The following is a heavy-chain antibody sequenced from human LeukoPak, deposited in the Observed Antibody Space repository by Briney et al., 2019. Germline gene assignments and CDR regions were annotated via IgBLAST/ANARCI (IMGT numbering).Heavy chain of an antibody. J-gene: IGHJ5*02. D-gene: IGHD1-7*01. CDR1: GDSIRSSY. V-gene: IGHV4-4*09. Sequence: SETLSLTCSVSGDSIRSSYWSWIRQAPGMGLECIGYIYISGDKIYNPSLKGRATLSLDTSNNQISLRLTSVTAADTAVYYCAKTARTSRSWGPGILVTVSS. CDR2: IYISGDK. CDR3: AKTARTSRS.